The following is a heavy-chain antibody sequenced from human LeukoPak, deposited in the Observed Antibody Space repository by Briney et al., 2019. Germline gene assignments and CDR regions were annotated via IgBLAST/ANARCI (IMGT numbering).Heavy chain of an antibody. CDR3: ARQAYCSGGSCYSPYYYYYYMDV. J-gene: IGHJ6*03. Sequence: GESLKISCKGSGYSFTNYWIGCVRQKPGKDLEWMGIIYPGDSDTRYSPSFQGQVTISADKSISTAYLQWSSLKASDTAMYYCARQAYCSGGSCYSPYYYYYYMDVWGKGTTVTVSS. CDR1: GYSFTNYW. V-gene: IGHV5-51*01. CDR2: IYPGDSDT. D-gene: IGHD2-15*01.